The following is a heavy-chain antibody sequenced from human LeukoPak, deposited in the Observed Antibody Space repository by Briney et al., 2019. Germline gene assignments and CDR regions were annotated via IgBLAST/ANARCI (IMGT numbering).Heavy chain of an antibody. CDR1: GFTVSSNY. Sequence: GGSLRLSCAVSGFTVSSNYMSWVRQAPGKGLEWVSIIHSGGSTYYADSVKGRFTISRDNSKNTLYLQMNSLRAEDTAVYYCARRLYFDYWGQGTLGTVSS. D-gene: IGHD3-22*01. CDR2: IHSGGST. CDR3: ARRLYFDY. V-gene: IGHV3-66*01. J-gene: IGHJ4*02.